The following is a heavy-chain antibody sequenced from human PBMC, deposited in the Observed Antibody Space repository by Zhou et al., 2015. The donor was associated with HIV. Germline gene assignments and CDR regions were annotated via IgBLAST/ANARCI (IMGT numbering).Heavy chain of an antibody. CDR2: MNPNSGNR. J-gene: IGHJ3*01. V-gene: IGHV1-8*01. CDR3: ARDWVLYDSAGAGIDV. D-gene: IGHD3-22*01. Sequence: QVQLVQSGAEVKKPGASVKVSCKASEYTFTSYDINWVRQATGQGLEWMGWMNPNSGNRGYAQKFQGRVTMTRNTSISTAYMELSSLRSEDTALYYCARDWVLYDSAGAGIDVWGQGTMVTVSS. CDR1: EYTFTSYD.